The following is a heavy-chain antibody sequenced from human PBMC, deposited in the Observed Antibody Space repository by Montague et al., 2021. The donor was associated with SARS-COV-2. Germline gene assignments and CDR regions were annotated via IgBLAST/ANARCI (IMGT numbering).Heavy chain of an antibody. CDR2: FYYSGST. CDR3: ARSPYRTTYLNGMDV. D-gene: IGHD1-14*01. CDR1: GGSVSSDSYY. V-gene: IGHV4-61*01. J-gene: IGHJ6*02. Sequence: SETLSLTCTVSGGSVSSDSYYWSWIRQPPGKGLEWIGYFYYSGSTNYNPSLKSRVTISIDTSKNQFSLKLSSVTAADTAVYFCARSPYRTTYLNGMDVWGQGTTVTVSS.